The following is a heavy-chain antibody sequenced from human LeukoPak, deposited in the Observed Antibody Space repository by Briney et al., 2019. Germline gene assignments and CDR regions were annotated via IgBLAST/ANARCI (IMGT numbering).Heavy chain of an antibody. CDR3: ARVPTGTTSDFDY. CDR1: GGSISSGSYY. CDR2: IYTSGST. V-gene: IGHV4-61*02. J-gene: IGHJ4*02. Sequence: PSQTLSLTCTVSGGSISSGSYYWSWIRQPAGKGLEWIGRIYTSGSTNYNPSLKSRVTISVDTSKNQFSLKLSSVTAADTAVYYCARVPTGTTSDFDYWGQGTLVTVSS. D-gene: IGHD1-7*01.